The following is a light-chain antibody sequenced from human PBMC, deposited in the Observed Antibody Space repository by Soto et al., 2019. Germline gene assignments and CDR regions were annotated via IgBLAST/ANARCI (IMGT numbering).Light chain of an antibody. V-gene: IGKV3-11*01. CDR2: DAY. CDR1: ERIYSAY. J-gene: IGKJ2*02. CDR3: QQRAKWPST. Sequence: EVVLTQSPGTLSLSRGERATLSCRASERIYSAYLGWYQQKVGQAPRLLIYDAYTRATGVGARFTGSGSATDFSLTITSLEPEDFAVYYCQQRAKWPSTFGPGTKVDIK.